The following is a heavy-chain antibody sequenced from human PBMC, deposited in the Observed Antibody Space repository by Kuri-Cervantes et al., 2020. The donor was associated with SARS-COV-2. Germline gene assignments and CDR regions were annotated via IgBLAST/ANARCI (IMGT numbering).Heavy chain of an antibody. CDR2: ISYDGSNK. V-gene: IGHV3-30-3*01. Sequence: GESLKISCAASGFTFSSYAMHWVRQAPGKGLEWVAVISYDGSNKYYADSVKGRFTISRDSSKNTLYLQMNSLRAEDTAVYYCARDPGGTSWGQGTLVTVSS. D-gene: IGHD3-16*01. CDR1: GFTFSSYA. J-gene: IGHJ4*02. CDR3: ARDPGGTS.